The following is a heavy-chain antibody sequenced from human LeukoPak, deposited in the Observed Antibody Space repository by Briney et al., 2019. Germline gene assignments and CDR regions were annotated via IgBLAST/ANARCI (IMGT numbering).Heavy chain of an antibody. CDR1: GFTFSSYS. Sequence: GGSLRLSCAASGFTFSSYSMNWVRQAPGKGLEWVSYISSSSSTIYYADSVKGRFTNSRDNSKNTLYLQMNSLRAEDTAVYYCAKRDASVAGSPPDYWGQGTLVTVSS. CDR3: AKRDASVAGSPPDY. V-gene: IGHV3-48*01. CDR2: ISSSSSTI. D-gene: IGHD6-19*01. J-gene: IGHJ4*02.